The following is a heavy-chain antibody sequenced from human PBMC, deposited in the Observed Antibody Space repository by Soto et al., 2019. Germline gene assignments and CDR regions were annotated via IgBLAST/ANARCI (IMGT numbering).Heavy chain of an antibody. CDR3: ARDYFDSSDYTTNWFDP. Sequence: SETLSLTCTVSGGSISSSSCHWGWIHQPPGKGLEWIASIKYSGTTFYNPSLKSRVTLSVDTSKNQFSLKLTSVTAADTALYYCARDYFDSSDYTTNWFDPWGQGILVTVSS. J-gene: IGHJ5*02. V-gene: IGHV4-39*01. CDR2: IKYSGTT. CDR1: GGSISSSSCH. D-gene: IGHD3-22*01.